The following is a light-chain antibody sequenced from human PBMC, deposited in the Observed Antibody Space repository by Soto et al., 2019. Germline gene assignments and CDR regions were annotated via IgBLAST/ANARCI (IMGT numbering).Light chain of an antibody. CDR1: QSVSSSY. V-gene: IGKV3-20*01. CDR2: GAS. CDR3: QQYGSSPYT. Sequence: EIVLTQSPGTLSLSPGERATLSCRASQSVSSSYLAWYQQRAGQAPRLLLFGASSRATGIPDRFSGSGSGTGFTLTISRLEPEDFAVYYFQQYGSSPYTFGQGTKLEIK. J-gene: IGKJ2*01.